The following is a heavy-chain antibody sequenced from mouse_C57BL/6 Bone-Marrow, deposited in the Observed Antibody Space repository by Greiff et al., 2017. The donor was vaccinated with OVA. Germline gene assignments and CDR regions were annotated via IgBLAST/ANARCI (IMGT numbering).Heavy chain of an antibody. Sequence: QVQLQQPGAELVKPGASVKLSCKASGYTFTSYWMHWVKQRPGRGLEWIGRIDPNSGGTKYNEKFKSKATLTVDKPSSTASMQLSSLTSEDSAVYDCAREVWDGYDVGAMDYWGQGTSVTVSS. V-gene: IGHV1-72*01. CDR3: AREVWDGYDVGAMDY. D-gene: IGHD2-2*01. J-gene: IGHJ4*01. CDR1: GYTFTSYW. CDR2: IDPNSGGT.